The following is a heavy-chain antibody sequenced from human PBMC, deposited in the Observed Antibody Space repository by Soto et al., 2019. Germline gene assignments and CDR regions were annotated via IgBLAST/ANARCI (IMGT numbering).Heavy chain of an antibody. CDR2: ISYDGSNK. CDR3: ERDRGMIVHDAFGI. D-gene: IGHD3-22*01. V-gene: IGHV3-30-3*01. CDR1: GFTFSSYA. Sequence: QVQLVESGGGVVQPGRSLRLSCAASGFTFSSYAMHWVRQAPGKGLEWVAVISYDGSNKYYADSVKGRFTISRDKSKNTLYLQMNSLRAEDTAVYYCERDRGMIVHDAFGIWCQGTMVTVSS. J-gene: IGHJ3*02.